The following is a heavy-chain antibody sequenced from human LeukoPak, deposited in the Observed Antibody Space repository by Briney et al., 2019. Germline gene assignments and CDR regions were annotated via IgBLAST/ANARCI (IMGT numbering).Heavy chain of an antibody. CDR3: AKNRDSLRINWFDP. CDR2: ITGSGGGT. V-gene: IGHV3-23*01. CDR1: GFTFSSYA. Sequence: QPGGSLRLSCAASGFTFSSYAMSWLRQAPGKGLEWVSAITGSGGGTYYADSVKGRFTISRDNSKSTLYLQMNSLRAEDTAVYYCAKNRDSLRINWFDPWGPGTQVTVSS. J-gene: IGHJ5*02. D-gene: IGHD2-21*01.